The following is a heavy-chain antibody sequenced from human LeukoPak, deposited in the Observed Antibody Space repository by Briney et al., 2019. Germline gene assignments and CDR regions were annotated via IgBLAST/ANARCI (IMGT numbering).Heavy chain of an antibody. CDR2: IYPKSGGT. CDR1: GYTFADYY. Sequence: ASVKVSCKASGYTFADYYIHWVRQAPGQGLEWMGWIYPKSGGTNSAQKFQGRVTMNRDTSISTAYMELSRLKFDDTAVYYCARVSTSGYRDWLDPWGQGTLVTVSS. CDR3: ARVSTSGYRDWLDP. V-gene: IGHV1-2*02. J-gene: IGHJ5*02. D-gene: IGHD3-9*01.